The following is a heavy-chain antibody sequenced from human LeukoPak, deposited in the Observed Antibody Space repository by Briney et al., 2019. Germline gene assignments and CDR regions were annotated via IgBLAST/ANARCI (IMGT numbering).Heavy chain of an antibody. CDR1: GFTLSSYA. J-gene: IGHJ4*02. D-gene: IGHD1-26*01. CDR2: ISYDGSNK. CDR3: ARVFGRGARKPIDY. Sequence: GGSLSLSRAASGFTLSSYAMNWVRQAPGKGLEGVAVISYDGSNKYYADSVKGRFTISRDNSKNTLYLQMNSLRAEDTAVYYCARVFGRGARKPIDYWGQGTLVTVSS. V-gene: IGHV3-30-3*01.